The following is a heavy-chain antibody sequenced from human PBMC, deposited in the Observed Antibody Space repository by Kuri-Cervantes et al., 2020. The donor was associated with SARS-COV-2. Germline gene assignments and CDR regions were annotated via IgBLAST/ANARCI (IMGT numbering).Heavy chain of an antibody. CDR1: GGSISGGSYY. CDR2: IYYSGST. CDR3: ARDRGAFWGMGDY. D-gene: IGHD3-10*01. V-gene: IGHV4-39*07. Sequence: GSLRLSCTVSGGSISGGSYYWGWIRQPPGKGLEWIGSIYYSGSTNYNPSLKGRVTMSVDTSKNQFSLKLNSVTAADTAVYYCARDRGAFWGMGDYWGQGTLVTVSS. J-gene: IGHJ4*02.